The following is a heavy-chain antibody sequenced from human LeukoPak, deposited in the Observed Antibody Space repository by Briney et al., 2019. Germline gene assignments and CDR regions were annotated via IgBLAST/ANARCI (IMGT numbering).Heavy chain of an antibody. D-gene: IGHD6-19*01. J-gene: IGHJ4*02. CDR2: IIPILGIA. V-gene: IGHV1-69*04. CDR1: GGTFSSYA. Sequence: SVKVSCRASGGTFSSYAISWVRQAPGQGLEWMGRIIPILGIANYAQKFQGRVTITADKSTSTAYMELSSLRSEDTAVYYCARNIAVAGTRVYFDYWGQGTLVTVSS. CDR3: ARNIAVAGTRVYFDY.